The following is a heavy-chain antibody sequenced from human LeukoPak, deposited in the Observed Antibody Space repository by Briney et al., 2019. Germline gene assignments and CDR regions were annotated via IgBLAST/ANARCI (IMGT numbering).Heavy chain of an antibody. D-gene: IGHD3-10*01. Sequence: SVKVSCKASGGTFSSYAISWVRQAPGQGLEWMGRIIPILGIANYAQKFQGRVTITADKSMSTAYMELSSLRSEDTAVYYCAELWFGELFEGYWGQGTLVTVSS. CDR1: GGTFSSYA. V-gene: IGHV1-69*04. CDR2: IIPILGIA. J-gene: IGHJ4*02. CDR3: AELWFGELFEGY.